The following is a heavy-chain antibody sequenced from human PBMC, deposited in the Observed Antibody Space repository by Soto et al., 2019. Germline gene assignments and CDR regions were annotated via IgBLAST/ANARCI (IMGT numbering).Heavy chain of an antibody. Sequence: SGEVSWKASRFTFTSSAVQWVRQARGQRLEWIGWIVVGSGNTNYAQKFQERVIITRDMCTSTAYMELSSLRSEDTAVYYCAAEWWDSSGYYYFDYWGQGTLVTVSS. J-gene: IGHJ4*02. CDR2: IVVGSGNT. D-gene: IGHD3-22*01. CDR1: RFTFTSSA. CDR3: AAEWWDSSGYYYFDY. V-gene: IGHV1-58*01.